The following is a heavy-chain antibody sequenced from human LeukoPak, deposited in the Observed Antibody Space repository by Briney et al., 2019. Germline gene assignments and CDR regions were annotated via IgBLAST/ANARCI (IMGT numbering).Heavy chain of an antibody. J-gene: IGHJ4*02. V-gene: IGHV3-53*01. D-gene: IGHD6-19*01. CDR3: ARGSRSGWYDLDY. Sequence: GGSLRLSCAASGFTFSSYAMSWVRQAPGKGLEWVSVIYSGGSTYYADSVKGRFTIPRDNSKNTLYLQMNSLRAEDTAVYYCARGSRSGWYDLDYWGQGTLVTVSS. CDR2: IYSGGST. CDR1: GFTFSSYA.